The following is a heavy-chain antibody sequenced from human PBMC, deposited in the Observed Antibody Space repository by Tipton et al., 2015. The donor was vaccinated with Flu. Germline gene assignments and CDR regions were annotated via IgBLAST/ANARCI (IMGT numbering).Heavy chain of an antibody. J-gene: IGHJ4*02. D-gene: IGHD3-22*01. CDR1: GGSISSTYY. CDR3: ARDSPYDSSGYYSDY. V-gene: IGHV4-39*07. Sequence: TLSLTCTVSGGSISSTYYWGWIRQPPGKGLEWVGSIFYSGSCSGGSTYYNPSLKSRVTISVDTSKNQFSLKLSSVTAADTAIYYCARDSPYDSSGYYSDYWGQGTQVTVSS. CDR2: IFYSGSCSGGST.